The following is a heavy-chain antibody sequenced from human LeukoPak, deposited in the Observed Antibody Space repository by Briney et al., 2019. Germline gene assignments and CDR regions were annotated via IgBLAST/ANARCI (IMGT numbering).Heavy chain of an antibody. CDR2: IIASSGAT. CDR1: GFSFSNYA. V-gene: IGHV3-23*01. CDR3: AKQRLSWSGDALVPFDY. J-gene: IGHJ4*02. D-gene: IGHD3-10*01. Sequence: GGSPRLSCAASGFSFSNYAMSWVRQAPGKGLEWVSLIIASSGATFYADSVKGRFTISRDNSKNTLYLQMNSLRAEDTAVYYCAKQRLSWSGDALVPFDYWGQGTLVTVSS.